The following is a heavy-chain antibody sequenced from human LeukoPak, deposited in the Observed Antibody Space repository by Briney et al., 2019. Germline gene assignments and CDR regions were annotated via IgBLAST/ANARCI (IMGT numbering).Heavy chain of an antibody. CDR1: GFTFSSYE. CDR2: ISSSGSTI. D-gene: IGHD3-22*01. CDR3: ARDRAAYDSSGYYPRDYYYMDV. V-gene: IGHV3-48*03. J-gene: IGHJ6*03. Sequence: PGGSLRLSCAASGFTFSSYEVNWVRQAPGKGLEWVSYISSSGSTIYYADSVKGRFTISRDNAKNSLYLQMNSLRAEDTAVYYCARDRAAYDSSGYYPRDYYYMDVWAKGPRSPSP.